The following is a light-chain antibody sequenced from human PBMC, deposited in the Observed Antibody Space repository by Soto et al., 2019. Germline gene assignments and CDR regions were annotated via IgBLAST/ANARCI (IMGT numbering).Light chain of an antibody. CDR3: QQYNNWPPIT. V-gene: IGKV3-15*01. CDR2: GAS. CDR1: QTFSNS. J-gene: IGKJ5*01. Sequence: EIVLTQSPGTLSLSPGERATLSCRASQTFSNSFLSWFQQIPGQAPRLLIYGASTRATGFPARFSGSGSGTEFTLTISSLQSEDFAVYYCQQYNNWPPITFGQGTRLEIK.